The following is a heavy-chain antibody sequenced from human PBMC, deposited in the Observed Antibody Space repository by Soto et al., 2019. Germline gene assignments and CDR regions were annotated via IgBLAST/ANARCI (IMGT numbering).Heavy chain of an antibody. V-gene: IGHV3-7*01. CDR2: IKQDGSEK. Sequence: GGSLRLSCAASGFTFSSYWMSWVRQAPGKGLEWVANIKQDGSEKYYVDSVKGRFTISRDNAKNSLYLQMNSLRAKDTAVYYCAKSIGYCSSTSCFTYNAFDIWGQGTMVTVSS. CDR3: AKSIGYCSSTSCFTYNAFDI. CDR1: GFTFSSYW. D-gene: IGHD2-2*02. J-gene: IGHJ3*02.